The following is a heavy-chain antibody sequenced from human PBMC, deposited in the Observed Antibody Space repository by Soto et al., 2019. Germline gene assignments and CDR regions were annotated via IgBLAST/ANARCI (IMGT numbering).Heavy chain of an antibody. CDR2: IYYSGST. J-gene: IGHJ4*02. V-gene: IGHV4-59*01. D-gene: IGHD2-15*01. Sequence: SETLSLTCTVSGGSISSYYWSWIRQPPGKGLEWIGYIYYSGSTNYNPSLKSRVTISVDTSKNQFSLKLSSVTAADTAVYYCAGSLGYCSGGSCYSELDYWGQGTLVTVSS. CDR3: AGSLGYCSGGSCYSELDY. CDR1: GGSISSYY.